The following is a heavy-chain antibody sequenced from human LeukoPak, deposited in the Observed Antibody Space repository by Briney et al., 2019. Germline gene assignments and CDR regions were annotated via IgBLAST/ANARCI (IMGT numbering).Heavy chain of an antibody. D-gene: IGHD3-3*01. CDR3: AKMEWQQNYFDY. V-gene: IGHV3-23*01. J-gene: IGHJ4*02. CDR2: ISGSGGTT. CDR1: GFTFSSFA. Sequence: GRSLRLSCAASGFTFSSFAMSWVRQAPGKGLEWVSSISGSGGTTHYADSVKGRFTISRDNSKNTLYLQMNTLSAEDTAVYYCAKMEWQQNYFDYWGQGTLVTVSS.